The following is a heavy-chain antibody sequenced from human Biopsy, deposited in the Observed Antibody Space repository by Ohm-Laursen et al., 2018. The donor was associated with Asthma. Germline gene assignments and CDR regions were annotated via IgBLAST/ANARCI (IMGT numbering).Heavy chain of an antibody. V-gene: IGHV1-69*15. J-gene: IGHJ4*02. CDR3: ARGSEYVRSSGAFDY. CDR1: GRTFSSNS. D-gene: IGHD2-2*01. Sequence: ASSVSASCQASGRTFSSNSINWARQPPGQGLEWMGRIIPIFGPTNYAQKFQGRVTISADESTSTAYMELSSLSSEDTALYYCARGSEYVRSSGAFDYWGQGTLVTVSS. CDR2: IIPIFGPT.